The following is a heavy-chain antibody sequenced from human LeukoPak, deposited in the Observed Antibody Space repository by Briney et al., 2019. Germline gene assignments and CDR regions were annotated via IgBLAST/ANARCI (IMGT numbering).Heavy chain of an antibody. D-gene: IGHD2-8*01. J-gene: IGHJ4*02. V-gene: IGHV3-7*01. Sequence: GGSLRLSCAASGFTYTNYWVSWFRQAPGQWLEWVASIKQDGSERYYVDSVKGRFTISRDNAKNSLFLQLSSLRVEDTAVYYCAKDVCTSPRCLLYFDSWGQGTLVTVSS. CDR3: AKDVCTSPRCLLYFDS. CDR1: GFTYTNYW. CDR2: IKQDGSER.